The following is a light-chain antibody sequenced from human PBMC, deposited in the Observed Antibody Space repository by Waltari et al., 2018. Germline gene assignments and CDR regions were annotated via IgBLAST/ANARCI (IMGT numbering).Light chain of an antibody. CDR2: GAS. CDR3: QQYYSTPFT. J-gene: IGKJ3*01. CDR1: QSVLYSSDNKNY. Sequence: DIVMTQSPDSLAVSLGERATINCKSSQSVLYSSDNKNYLAWYQQKPGQPPKLLIYGASTRDFGVPDRFSGSGSGTDFTLTISSLQPEDVAAYYCQQYYSTPFTFGPGTKVDIK. V-gene: IGKV4-1*01.